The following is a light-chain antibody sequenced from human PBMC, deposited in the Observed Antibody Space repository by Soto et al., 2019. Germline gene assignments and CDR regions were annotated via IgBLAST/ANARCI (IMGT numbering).Light chain of an antibody. CDR1: SXNIGGTNY. V-gene: IGLV1-47*02. Sequence: QSVLTQPPSASGTPGQRVFISCSGSSXNIGGTNYAYWYQQLPGAAPKLLMHSNNLRPSGVPERISGSKSGTSASLAISGLRPEDEAVYYCASWDDRLGAVIFGGGTKVTVL. J-gene: IGLJ2*01. CDR2: SNN. CDR3: ASWDDRLGAVI.